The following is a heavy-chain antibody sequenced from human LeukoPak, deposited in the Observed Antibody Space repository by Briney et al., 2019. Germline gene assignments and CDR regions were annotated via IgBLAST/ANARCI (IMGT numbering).Heavy chain of an antibody. CDR2: IIPIFGTA. Sequence: SVTVSCKASGGTFSGYAISWVRQAPGQGLEWMGGIIPIFGTANYAQKFQGRVTITADESTSTAYMELSSLRSEDTAVYYCARGRFLEWLSGWFDPWGQGTLVTVSS. CDR1: GGTFSGYA. J-gene: IGHJ5*02. V-gene: IGHV1-69*01. CDR3: ARGRFLEWLSGWFDP. D-gene: IGHD3-3*01.